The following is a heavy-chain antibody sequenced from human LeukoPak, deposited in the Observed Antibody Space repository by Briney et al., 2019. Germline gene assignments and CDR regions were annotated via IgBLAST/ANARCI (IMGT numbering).Heavy chain of an antibody. J-gene: IGHJ6*02. CDR1: GFTFSSYA. V-gene: IGHV3-23*01. Sequence: GGSLRLSCAASGFTFSSYAMSWVRQAPGKGLEWVSAISGSGGSTYYADSVKGRFTISRDNSKNTLYLQMNSLRAEDTAVYYCAKDSPSIYRGANYYYGMDVWGQGTTVTVSS. CDR2: ISGSGGST. D-gene: IGHD1-26*01. CDR3: AKDSPSIYRGANYYYGMDV.